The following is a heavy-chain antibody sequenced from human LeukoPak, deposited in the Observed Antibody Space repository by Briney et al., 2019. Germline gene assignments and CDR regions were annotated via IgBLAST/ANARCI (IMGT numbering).Heavy chain of an antibody. D-gene: IGHD5-12*01. V-gene: IGHV3-23*01. CDR1: XFTFXXXX. J-gene: IGHJ5*02. CDR2: ISGSGGST. CDR3: AKVEDIVNWFDP. Sequence: LXXXASXFTFXXXXMSXXXXXPXXXXXXXXAISGSGGSTYYADSVKGRFTISRDNSKNTLYLQMNSLRAEDTAVYYCAKVEDIVNWFDPWGQGTLVTVSS.